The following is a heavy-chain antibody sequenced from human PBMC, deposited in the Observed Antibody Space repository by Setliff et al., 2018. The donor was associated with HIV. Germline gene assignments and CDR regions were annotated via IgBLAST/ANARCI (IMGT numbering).Heavy chain of an antibody. CDR3: AREGPYSAWFVH. V-gene: IGHV4-61*01. J-gene: IGHJ5*02. CDR2: IYYSGST. D-gene: IGHD4-4*01. Sequence: SETLSLTRTVSGGSISSGSYYWGWIRQPPGKGLEWIGYIYYSGSTNYNPSLKSRVTMSVDTSKNRFSLKLDSVTAADTALYYCAREGPYSAWFVHWGQGALVTVSS. CDR1: GGSISSGSYY.